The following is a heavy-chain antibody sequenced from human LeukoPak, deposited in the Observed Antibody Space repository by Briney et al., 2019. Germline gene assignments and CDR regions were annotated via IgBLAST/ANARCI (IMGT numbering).Heavy chain of an antibody. CDR1: GFSLTTYG. CDR3: AKDRPIKGGFDP. Sequence: PGGSLRLSCVASGFSLTTYGMLWVRQAPGKGLQWVAFMRSDGTSKYYGDSVEGRFTISRDNSKSTLYLLMNSLRAEDTGIYYCAKDRPIKGGFDPWGQGNPVTVSS. CDR2: MRSDGTSK. V-gene: IGHV3-30*02. D-gene: IGHD3-16*01. J-gene: IGHJ5*02.